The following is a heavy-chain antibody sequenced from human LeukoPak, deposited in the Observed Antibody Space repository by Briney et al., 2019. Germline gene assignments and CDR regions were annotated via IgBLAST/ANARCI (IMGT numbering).Heavy chain of an antibody. CDR1: GFTVSGNY. CDR2: IYTAGST. V-gene: IGHV3-53*01. D-gene: IGHD6-25*01. Sequence: GGSLRLSCAASGFTVSGNYMSGVRQAPGKGLEWVSVIYTAGSTDNADSVKGRFTISRHKSKNTLYLKMNTLRAEDTAVYFCAGGNTCPGLSYWGQGTLLTVSS. CDR3: AGGNTCPGLSY. J-gene: IGHJ4*02.